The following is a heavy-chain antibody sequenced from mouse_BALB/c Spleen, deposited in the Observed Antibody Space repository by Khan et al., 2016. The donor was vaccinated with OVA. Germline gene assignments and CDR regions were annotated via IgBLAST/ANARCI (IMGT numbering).Heavy chain of an antibody. CDR2: IDSNGGST. D-gene: IGHD2-12*01. J-gene: IGHJ2*01. CDR1: SFTISSYG. CDR3: ARSAI. Sequence: EVQLVESGAGLVQPGVSLKRSCAASSFTISSYGMSSVRQTPAKRLELVATIDSNGGSTDYPHSVKRRFTITGDNSSNALYLHLPRLTSEETAMEYCARSAIWGQGTTRTGAS. V-gene: IGHV5-6-3*01.